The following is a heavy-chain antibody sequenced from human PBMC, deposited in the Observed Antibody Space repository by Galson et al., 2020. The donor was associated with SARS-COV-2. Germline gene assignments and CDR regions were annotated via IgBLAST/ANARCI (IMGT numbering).Heavy chain of an antibody. CDR2: IYWDDDK. CDR1: GFSLSTSGVG. D-gene: IGHD3-10*01. V-gene: IGHV2-5*02. CDR3: AHRSITMVRGSFDP. Sequence: SGPTLVKLTQTLTLTCTFSGFSLSTSGVGVGWIRQPPGKALEWPEHIYWDDDKRHSPSLKSRLTITKDTPKNQVVLSMTNMDPVDTATYYCAHRSITMVRGSFDPWGQGTLVTVSS. J-gene: IGHJ5*02.